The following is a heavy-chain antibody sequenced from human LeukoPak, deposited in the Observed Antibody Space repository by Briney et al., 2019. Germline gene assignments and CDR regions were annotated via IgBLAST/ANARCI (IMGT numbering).Heavy chain of an antibody. V-gene: IGHV3-30-3*01. CDR1: GFTFSSYA. J-gene: IGHJ4*02. D-gene: IGHD6-19*01. Sequence: GGSLRLSCAASGFTFSSYAMHWVRQAPGKGLEWVAVISYDGSNKCYADSVKGRFTISRDNSKNTLYLQMNSLRAEDTAVYYCARDPSIAVAGTRFDYWGQGTLVTVSS. CDR3: ARDPSIAVAGTRFDY. CDR2: ISYDGSNK.